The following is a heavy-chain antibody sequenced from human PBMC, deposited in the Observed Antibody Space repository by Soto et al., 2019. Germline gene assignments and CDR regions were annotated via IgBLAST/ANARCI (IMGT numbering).Heavy chain of an antibody. J-gene: IGHJ4*02. V-gene: IGHV1-69*12. Sequence: QVQLVQSGAEVKKPGSSVKVSCKASGGTFSSYAISWVRQAPGQGLEWMGGIIPIFGTPSDAQKCQGRVTITADESTSTAFMELSRLRSEDTAVYYCAINGGDGYGHWGQGTLVTVSS. CDR1: GGTFSSYA. CDR2: IIPIFGTP. D-gene: IGHD5-12*01. CDR3: AINGGDGYGH.